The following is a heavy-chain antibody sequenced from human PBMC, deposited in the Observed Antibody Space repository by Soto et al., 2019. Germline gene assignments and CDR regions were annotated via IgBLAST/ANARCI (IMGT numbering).Heavy chain of an antibody. CDR2: IIPIFATA. Sequence: ASVKVSCKASGGTFSSYAISWVRQAPGQGLEWMGGIIPIFATANYAQKFQGRVTITADESTGTAYMELSSLRSEDTAVYYCAREWELLHSSLAYWGQGTLVTVSS. CDR1: GGTFSSYA. CDR3: AREWELLHSSLAY. J-gene: IGHJ4*02. V-gene: IGHV1-69*13. D-gene: IGHD1-26*01.